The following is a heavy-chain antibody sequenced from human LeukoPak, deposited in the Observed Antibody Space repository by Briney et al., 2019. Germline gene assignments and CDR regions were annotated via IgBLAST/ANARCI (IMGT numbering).Heavy chain of an antibody. CDR3: ARDKRFLHWYFDL. V-gene: IGHV3-66*01. CDR2: IHSDGKT. Sequence: GGSLRLSCAASGFTVSRNYMSWVRQAPGKGLEWVSVIHSDGKTYYADSVTGRFTISRDNSKNSLDLQMNSLRAEDTAVYYCARDKRFLHWYFDLWGRGTLVTVSS. J-gene: IGHJ2*01. CDR1: GFTVSRNY. D-gene: IGHD3-3*01.